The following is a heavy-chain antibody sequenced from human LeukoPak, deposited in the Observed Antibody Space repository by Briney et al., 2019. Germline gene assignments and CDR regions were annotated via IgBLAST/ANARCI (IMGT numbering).Heavy chain of an antibody. D-gene: IGHD6-13*01. V-gene: IGHV3-23*01. CDR1: GFTFSSYA. CDR2: ISGSGGST. J-gene: IGHJ4*02. Sequence: GGSLRLSCAASGFTFSSYAMSWVRQAPGKGLEWVSAISGSGGSTYYADSVKGRFTISRDQSRSTLYLQMNSLRREDTAMYSCVRDRRGVLGGTAGVFDFWGLGTPVSVSS. CDR3: VRDRRGVLGGTAGVFDF.